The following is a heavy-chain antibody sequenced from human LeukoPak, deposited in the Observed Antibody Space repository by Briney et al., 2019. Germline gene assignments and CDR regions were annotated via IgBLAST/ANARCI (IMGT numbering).Heavy chain of an antibody. CDR2: IRYDGSNE. CDR3: AKRGDSSSWSFDY. D-gene: IGHD6-13*01. V-gene: IGHV3-30*02. J-gene: IGHJ4*02. CDR1: GFTFSHYS. Sequence: PGGSLRLSCAASGFTFSHYSMLWVRQAPGKGLEWVAFIRYDGSNEYYADSVKGRFTISRDNSKNTLYLQMNSLRAEDTAVYYCAKRGDSSSWSFDYWGQGTLVTVSS.